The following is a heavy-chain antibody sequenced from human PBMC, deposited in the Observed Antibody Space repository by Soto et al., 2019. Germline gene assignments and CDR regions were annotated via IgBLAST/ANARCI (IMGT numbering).Heavy chain of an antibody. CDR3: ARLRIATNNYKWFDP. D-gene: IGHD2-21*01. Sequence: SETLSLTCSVSGAALNSGNYYWSWIRQVPGKGLEWIGHIYVTGAVDYNPSLRDRITISQDTSERQFSLNLRPVTAADTAVYYCARLRIATNNYKWFDPWGQGTLVTVSS. J-gene: IGHJ5*02. CDR2: IYVTGAV. V-gene: IGHV4-31*03. CDR1: GAALNSGNYY.